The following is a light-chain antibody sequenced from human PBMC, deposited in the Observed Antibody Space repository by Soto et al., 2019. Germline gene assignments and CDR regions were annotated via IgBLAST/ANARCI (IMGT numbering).Light chain of an antibody. CDR2: DAS. J-gene: IGKJ5*01. Sequence: EIVLTQSPATLSLSPGERATLSCRASQSVSSYLAWYQQKPGQAPRLLISDASNRATGIPARFSGSGSGTDFTLTISSLEPEDFAVYYCQQRSNWRGLTFCQGTRLEIK. CDR1: QSVSSY. CDR3: QQRSNWRGLT. V-gene: IGKV3-11*01.